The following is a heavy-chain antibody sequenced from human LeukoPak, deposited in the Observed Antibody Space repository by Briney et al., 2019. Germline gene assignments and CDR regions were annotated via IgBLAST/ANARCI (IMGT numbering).Heavy chain of an antibody. CDR2: ISWNSGNI. Sequence: GGSLRLSCAASGFTFGDYAMHWVRQAPGKGLEWVSSISWNSGNIDYADSVRGRFTISRDNAKNSLYLQMNSLRAEDTALYYCAKGSYGSGSYVDYWGQGTLITVSS. CDR3: AKGSYGSGSYVDY. J-gene: IGHJ4*02. D-gene: IGHD3-10*01. CDR1: GFTFGDYA. V-gene: IGHV3-9*01.